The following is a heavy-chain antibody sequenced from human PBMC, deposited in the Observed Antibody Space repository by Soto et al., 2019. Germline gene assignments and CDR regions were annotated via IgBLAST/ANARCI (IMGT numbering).Heavy chain of an antibody. D-gene: IGHD3-10*01. CDR2: ISGSGGST. CDR3: ARFFFRFGDPTRLDY. V-gene: IGHV3-23*01. J-gene: IGHJ4*02. CDR1: GFTFSSYS. Sequence: PGGSLRLSCAASGFTFSSYSMNWVRQAPGKGLEWVSAISGSGGSTYYADSVKGRFTISRDNSKNTLYLQMNSLRAEDTAVYYCARFFFRFGDPTRLDYWGQGTLVTVSS.